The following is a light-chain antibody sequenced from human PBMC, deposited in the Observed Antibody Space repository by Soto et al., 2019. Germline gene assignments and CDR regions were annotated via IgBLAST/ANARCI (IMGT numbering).Light chain of an antibody. V-gene: IGKV1-39*01. J-gene: IGKJ1*01. CDR2: AAS. CDR1: QGSRND. CDR3: QQTYSTWT. Sequence: DIQMTQSPSTLSGSVGDRVAITLRASQGSRNDVGYYQQKPGKAPKLLIYAASSLQSGVPSRFSGSGSGTDFTLTISSLQPEDFATYYCQQTYSTWTFGQGTKVDIK.